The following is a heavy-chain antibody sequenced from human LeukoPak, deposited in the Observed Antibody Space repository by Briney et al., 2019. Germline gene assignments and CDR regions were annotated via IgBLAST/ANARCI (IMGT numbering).Heavy chain of an antibody. J-gene: IGHJ4*02. V-gene: IGHV3-23*01. CDR1: GFTFSSYA. Sequence: GSLRLSCAASGFTFSSYAMSWVRQAPGKGLEWVSAISGSGGSTYYADSVKGRFTISRGNSKNTLYLQMNSLRAEDTAVYYCAKRDVAYCSSTSCYPQFDYWGQGTLVTVSS. CDR2: ISGSGGST. CDR3: AKRDVAYCSSTSCYPQFDY. D-gene: IGHD2-2*01.